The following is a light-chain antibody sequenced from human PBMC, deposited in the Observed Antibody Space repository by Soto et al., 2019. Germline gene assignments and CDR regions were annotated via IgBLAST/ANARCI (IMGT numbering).Light chain of an antibody. CDR2: HAS. V-gene: IGKV3-15*01. CDR1: QSVSSD. Sequence: EIVMTQSPATLSLSPGERATLSCRASQSVSSDLVWYQQKSGQAPRLLIFHASTRATGVPDRFSGSGSGTEFTLTISSLQSEDFAVYYCQQYNNWPPWTFGQGTKVDIK. J-gene: IGKJ1*01. CDR3: QQYNNWPPWT.